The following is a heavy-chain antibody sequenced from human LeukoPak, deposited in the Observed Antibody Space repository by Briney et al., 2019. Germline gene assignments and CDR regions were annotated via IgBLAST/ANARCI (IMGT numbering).Heavy chain of an antibody. Sequence: SETLSLTCTVSGGSISSYYWSCIRQPAGKGLEWIGRIYTSGSTNYNPSLKSRVTMSVDTSKNQFSLKLSSVTAADTAVYYCAREGEYSSSWYDYYYYGMDVWGQGTTVTVSS. CDR1: GGSISSYY. CDR2: IYTSGST. J-gene: IGHJ6*02. V-gene: IGHV4-4*07. CDR3: AREGEYSSSWYDYYYYGMDV. D-gene: IGHD6-13*01.